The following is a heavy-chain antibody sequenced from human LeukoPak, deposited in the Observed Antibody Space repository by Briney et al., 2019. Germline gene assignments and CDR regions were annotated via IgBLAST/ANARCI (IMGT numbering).Heavy chain of an antibody. CDR1: GFPFSSYA. V-gene: IGHV3-23*01. J-gene: IGHJ4*02. Sequence: GGSPRLSCAASGFPFSSYAMSWVRQAPGKGLEWVSGISGGGGSTYYADSVRGRFTISRDNSKNTLYLQVNSLRAEDTAVYYCARTRGPNVFGGVHDYWGQGTLVTVSS. CDR2: ISGGGGST. CDR3: ARTRGPNVFGGVHDY. D-gene: IGHD3-16*01.